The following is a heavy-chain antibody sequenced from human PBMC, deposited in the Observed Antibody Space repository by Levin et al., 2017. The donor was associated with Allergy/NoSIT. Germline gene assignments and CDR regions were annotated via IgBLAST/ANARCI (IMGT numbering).Heavy chain of an antibody. Sequence: ASVKVSCKGSGYSFTNYWIGWVRQMPGKGLEWMGIIYPGDSDTRYSPPFQGQVTMSADKSISTAYLQWSSLKASDTAMYYCARRIAVAGQGGGYFDYWGQGTLVTVSS. J-gene: IGHJ4*02. V-gene: IGHV5-51*01. CDR2: IYPGDSDT. CDR3: ARRIAVAGQGGGYFDY. CDR1: GYSFTNYW. D-gene: IGHD6-19*01.